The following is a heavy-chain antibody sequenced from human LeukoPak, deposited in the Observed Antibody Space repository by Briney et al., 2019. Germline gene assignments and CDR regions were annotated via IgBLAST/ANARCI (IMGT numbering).Heavy chain of an antibody. CDR1: GGTFSSYA. CDR3: ARTIWEWSYGKFDP. D-gene: IGHD3-3*01. V-gene: IGHV1-69*04. J-gene: IGHJ5*02. CDR2: IIPILGIA. Sequence: ASVKVSRKASGGTFSSYAISWVRQAPGQGLEWMGRIIPILGIANYAQKFQGRVTMTRDTSTSTVYMELSSLRSEDTAVYYCARTIWEWSYGKFDPWGQGTLVTVSS.